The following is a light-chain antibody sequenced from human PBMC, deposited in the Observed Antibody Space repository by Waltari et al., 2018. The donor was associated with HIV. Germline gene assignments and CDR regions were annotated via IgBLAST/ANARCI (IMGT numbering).Light chain of an antibody. Sequence: QSVLTQPPSVSGAPGQRVNISCTGSNSNIGARYDVHWYQQFPGASPRRIIYGNNNRPAGVADRFSGSKSGTSASLAITGIQADDEADYYCQSYDSSVNGLVIFGGGTKLTVL. J-gene: IGLJ2*01. V-gene: IGLV1-40*01. CDR1: NSNIGARYD. CDR2: GNN. CDR3: QSYDSSVNGLVI.